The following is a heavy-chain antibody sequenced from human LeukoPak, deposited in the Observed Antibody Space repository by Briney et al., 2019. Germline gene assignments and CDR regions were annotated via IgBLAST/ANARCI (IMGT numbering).Heavy chain of an antibody. V-gene: IGHV4-38-2*01. Sequence: SETLSLACAVSGYSLSSGYYWGWIRQPPGKGLEWIGSIYHSGSTYYNPSLKSRVTISVDTSKNQFSLKLSSVTAADTAVYYCARVSSGYDYYYYYYMDVWGKGTTVTVSS. CDR1: GYSLSSGYY. CDR2: IYHSGST. CDR3: ARVSSGYDYYYYYYMDV. D-gene: IGHD5-12*01. J-gene: IGHJ6*03.